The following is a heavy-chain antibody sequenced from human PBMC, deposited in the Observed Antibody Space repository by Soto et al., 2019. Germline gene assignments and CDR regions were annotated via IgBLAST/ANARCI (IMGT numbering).Heavy chain of an antibody. CDR2: IYHSGST. J-gene: IGHJ6*02. V-gene: IGHV4-4*02. Sequence: QVQLQESGPGLVKPSGTLSLTCAVSGGSISSSNWWSWVRQPPGEGLEWIGGIYHSGSTNYNPSLKRRVSISIDESKNQSTLKLSSVAAADTAVYYCAKDYVDTAMVNHYYYGMDVWGQGTTVTVSS. D-gene: IGHD5-18*01. CDR1: GGSISSSNW. CDR3: AKDYVDTAMVNHYYYGMDV.